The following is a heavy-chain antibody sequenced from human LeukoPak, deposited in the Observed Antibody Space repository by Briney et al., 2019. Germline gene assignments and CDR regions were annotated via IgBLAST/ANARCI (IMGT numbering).Heavy chain of an antibody. CDR2: ISYDGSNK. CDR3: AGEMGARHYYGMDV. D-gene: IGHD1-26*01. V-gene: IGHV3-30-3*01. Sequence: PGGSLRLSCAASGFTFSSYAMHWVRQAPGKGLEWVAVISYDGSNKYYADSVKGRFTISRDNSKNTLYLQMNSLRAEDTAVYYCAGEMGARHYYGMDVWGQGTTVTVSS. J-gene: IGHJ6*02. CDR1: GFTFSSYA.